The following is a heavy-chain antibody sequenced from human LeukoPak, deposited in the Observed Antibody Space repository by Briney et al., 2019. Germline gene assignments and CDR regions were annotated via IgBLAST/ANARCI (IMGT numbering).Heavy chain of an antibody. CDR3: AREEGGYGVYYYYGMDV. V-gene: IGHV7-4-1*02. CDR2: FNTNTGNP. J-gene: IGHJ6*02. CDR1: GYTFTSSA. D-gene: IGHD5-12*01. Sequence: ASVKLSCKASGYTFTSSALPWVPQAPGPGLEWITSFNTNTGNPTYAQGFTGRFVFSLDTSVSTAYLQISSLKAEDTAVYYCAREEGGYGVYYYYGMDVWGQGTTVTVSS.